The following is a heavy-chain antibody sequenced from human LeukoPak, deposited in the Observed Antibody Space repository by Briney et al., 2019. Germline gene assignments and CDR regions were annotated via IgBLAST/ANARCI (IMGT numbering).Heavy chain of an antibody. CDR1: GFTFSYHW. V-gene: IGHV3-7*01. J-gene: IGHJ4*02. CDR3: VRGDRRDF. Sequence: GGSLTLSCAASGFTFSYHWMTWVRQAPGKGLEWVANIKNDGTVKNYVDSVKGRFTISRDNAKNSLYLQMNSLRAEDTAVYYCVRGDRRDFWGQGTLVTVSS. CDR2: IKNDGTVK. D-gene: IGHD2-21*02.